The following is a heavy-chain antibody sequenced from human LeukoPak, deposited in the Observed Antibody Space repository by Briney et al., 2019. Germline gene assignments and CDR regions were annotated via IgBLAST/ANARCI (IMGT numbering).Heavy chain of an antibody. Sequence: GGSLRLSCAASGFTFSSYGMHWVRQAPGKGLEWVAVIWYDGSNKYYADSVKGRFTISRDNSKNTLYLQMNSLRAEDTAVYYCAKEPKSHYYDSSGSGGYWGQGTLVTVSS. CDR3: AKEPKSHYYDSSGSGGY. CDR2: IWYDGSNK. D-gene: IGHD3-22*01. CDR1: GFTFSSYG. J-gene: IGHJ4*02. V-gene: IGHV3-33*06.